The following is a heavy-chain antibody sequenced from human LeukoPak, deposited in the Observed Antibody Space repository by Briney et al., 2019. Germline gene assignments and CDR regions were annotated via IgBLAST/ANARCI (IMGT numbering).Heavy chain of an antibody. CDR2: MSAYNGNT. J-gene: IGHJ4*02. V-gene: IGHV1-18*01. D-gene: IGHD6-6*01. CDR1: GYTFTNYD. Sequence: GASVKVSCKASGYTFTNYDINWVRQATGQGLEWMGWMSAYNGNTNYAQKLQGRVTMTTDTSTSTAYMELRSLRSDDTAVYYCARSEGYSSSPVDYWGQGTLVTVSS. CDR3: ARSEGYSSSPVDY.